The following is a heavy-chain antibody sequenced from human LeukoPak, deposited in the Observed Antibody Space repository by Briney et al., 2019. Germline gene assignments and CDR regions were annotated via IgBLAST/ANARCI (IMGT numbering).Heavy chain of an antibody. D-gene: IGHD6-13*01. J-gene: IGHJ5*02. Sequence: SETLSLTCAVSGVSISSGGYSWSWIRQPPGKGLEWIGYIYHSGSTYYNPSLKSRVTISVDRSKNQFSLKLSSVTAADTAVYYCARDTSSSWYRGWFDPWGQGTLVTVSS. CDR1: GVSISSGGYS. V-gene: IGHV4-30-2*01. CDR3: ARDTSSSWYRGWFDP. CDR2: IYHSGST.